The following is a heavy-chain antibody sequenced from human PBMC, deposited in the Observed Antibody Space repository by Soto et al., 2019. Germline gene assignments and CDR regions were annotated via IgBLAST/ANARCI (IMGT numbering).Heavy chain of an antibody. Sequence: PGGSLRLSCAASGFTFSSYWMSWVRQAPGKGLEWVANIKHDGSEKYYVESLKGRFTISRDNAKNSLYLQMDSLRAEDTAVYYCARESNMAATTTIPPNYWGQGTRVTVSS. J-gene: IGHJ4*02. CDR2: IKHDGSEK. CDR3: ARESNMAATTTIPPNY. V-gene: IGHV3-7*05. D-gene: IGHD1-26*01. CDR1: GFTFSSYW.